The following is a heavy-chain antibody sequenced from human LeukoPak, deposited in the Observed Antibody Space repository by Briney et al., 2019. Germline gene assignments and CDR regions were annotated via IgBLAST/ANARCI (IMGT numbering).Heavy chain of an antibody. CDR3: ARGDGDGPARRAFDI. Sequence: ASVKVSCKASGYTFTGYYMHWVRQAPGQGLEWMGWINPTSGDTNYVQKFQGRVIMTRDMSTSTAYMELSRVRSDDTAVYYCARGDGDGPARRAFDIWGQGTMVTVSS. J-gene: IGHJ3*02. CDR1: GYTFTGYY. CDR2: INPTSGDT. V-gene: IGHV1-2*02. D-gene: IGHD7-27*01.